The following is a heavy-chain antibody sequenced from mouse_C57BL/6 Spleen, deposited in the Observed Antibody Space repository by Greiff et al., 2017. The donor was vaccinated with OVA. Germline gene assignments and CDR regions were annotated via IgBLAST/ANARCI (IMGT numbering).Heavy chain of an antibody. V-gene: IGHV10-3*01. CDR2: IRSKSSNYAT. Sequence: EVRLVESGGGLVQPKGSLKLSCAASGFTFNTYAMHWVRQAPGKGLEWVARIRSKSSNYATYYADSVKDRFTISRDDSQSMLYLQMNNLKTEDTAMYYCVRESYYYGSSYEGFAYWGQGTLVTVSA. CDR1: GFTFNTYA. J-gene: IGHJ3*01. D-gene: IGHD1-1*01. CDR3: VRESYYYGSSYEGFAY.